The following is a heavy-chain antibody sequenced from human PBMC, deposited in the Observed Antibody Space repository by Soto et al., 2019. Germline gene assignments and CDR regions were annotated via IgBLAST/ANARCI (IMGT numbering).Heavy chain of an antibody. V-gene: IGHV4-30-2*01. CDR3: AAGGGLPRYY. J-gene: IGHJ4*02. D-gene: IGHD5-12*01. CDR1: GGSISSGGYS. CDR2: IYHSGST. Sequence: QLQLQESGSGLVKPSQTLSLTCAVSGGSISSGGYSWSWIRQPPGKGLEWIGYIYHSGSTYYNPSRKSGVTTSVDRSKNQYSLKLSSVTAADTAVYYCAAGGGLPRYYWGQGTLVTVSS.